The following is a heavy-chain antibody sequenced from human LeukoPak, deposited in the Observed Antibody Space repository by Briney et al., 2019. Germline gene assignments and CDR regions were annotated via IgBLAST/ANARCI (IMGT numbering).Heavy chain of an antibody. CDR2: MNVDGSDK. V-gene: IGHV3-7*01. J-gene: IGHJ4*02. CDR1: GFTFSNHW. Sequence: GGSLRLSCGASGFTFSNHWMGWVRQAPENGLEWVAIMNVDGSDKYHLDSVKGRFTISRDNAKNTLYLQMNGLRVEDTALYYCTRGDGRGRSDGAIWGPGTLVTVSS. CDR3: TRGDGRGRSDGAI. D-gene: IGHD5-18*01.